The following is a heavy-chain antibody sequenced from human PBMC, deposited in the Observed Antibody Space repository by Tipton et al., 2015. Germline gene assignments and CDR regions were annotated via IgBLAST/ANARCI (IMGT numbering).Heavy chain of an antibody. CDR3: AKAMADMAPTYYFDY. V-gene: IGHV3-23*01. D-gene: IGHD5-24*01. CDR1: GFTFSNYA. Sequence: SLRLSCEASGFTFSNYAMSWARQAPGKGLEWVSSLSASGGSTYYGDSVKGRFTISRDKSKSTLYLQLNSVRAEDTAVYYCAKAMADMAPTYYFDYWGQGTLVTVSS. J-gene: IGHJ4*02. CDR2: LSASGGST.